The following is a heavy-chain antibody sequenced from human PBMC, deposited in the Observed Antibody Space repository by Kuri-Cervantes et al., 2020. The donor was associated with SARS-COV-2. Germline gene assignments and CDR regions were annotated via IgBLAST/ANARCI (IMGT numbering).Heavy chain of an antibody. CDR3: ARQYYDILTGYYLYGMDV. V-gene: IGHV3-48*02. CDR2: ISSSSSTT. Sequence: GGSLRLSCAASGFTFSSYSVNWVRQAPGRGLEWVSYISSSSSTTYYADSVKGRFTISRDNAKNSLYLQMNSLGDEDTAVYYCARQYYDILTGYYLYGMDVWGQGTTVTVSS. CDR1: GFTFSSYS. D-gene: IGHD3-9*01. J-gene: IGHJ6*02.